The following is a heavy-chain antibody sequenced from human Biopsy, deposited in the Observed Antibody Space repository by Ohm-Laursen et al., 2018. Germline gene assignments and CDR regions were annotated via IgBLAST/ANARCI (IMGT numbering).Heavy chain of an antibody. CDR2: LSYDGSIK. D-gene: IGHD5-24*01. CDR3: VKEGFNYTPVGDYGMDV. CDR1: GFSFNNYG. Sequence: SLRLSCAASGFSFNNYGMHWVRQGPGKGLEWVALLSYDGSIKYYADSVKGRFASSRDNSKNTVHLQMNSLRVDDTAVYYCVKEGFNYTPVGDYGMDVWGQGTTVTVSS. J-gene: IGHJ6*02. V-gene: IGHV3-30*18.